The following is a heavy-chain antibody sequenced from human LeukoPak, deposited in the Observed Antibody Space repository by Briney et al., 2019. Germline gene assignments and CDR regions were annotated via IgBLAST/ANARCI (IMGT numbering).Heavy chain of an antibody. V-gene: IGHV3-74*01. CDR1: GFTFSIYW. CDR3: ARDAPGNIALDY. Sequence: PGGSLRLSCAASGFTFSIYWMHWVRQPPGKGLVWVSRINSDGSSTSYADSVKGRFTISRDNAKNTLYLQMNSLRVEDTALCYCARDAPGNIALDYWGQGSLVTVSS. J-gene: IGHJ4*02. D-gene: IGHD2/OR15-2a*01. CDR2: INSDGSST.